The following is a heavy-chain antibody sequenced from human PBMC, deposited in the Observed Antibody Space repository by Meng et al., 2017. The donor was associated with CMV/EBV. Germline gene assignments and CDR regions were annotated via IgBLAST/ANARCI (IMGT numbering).Heavy chain of an antibody. D-gene: IGHD2-2*02. Sequence: SFSGYYWRWIRQPPGKGLEWIGEINHSGSTNYNPSLKSRVTISVDTSKNQFSLKLSSVTAADTAVYYCARGEIVVVPAAIRFNWYFDLWGRGTLVTVSS. CDR3: ARGEIVVVPAAIRFNWYFDL. J-gene: IGHJ2*01. CDR2: INHSGST. V-gene: IGHV4-34*01. CDR1: SFSGYY.